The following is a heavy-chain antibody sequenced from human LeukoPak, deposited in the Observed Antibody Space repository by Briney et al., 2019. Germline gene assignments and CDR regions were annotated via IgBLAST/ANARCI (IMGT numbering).Heavy chain of an antibody. CDR3: ARVSTTVAVKY. D-gene: IGHD4-11*01. CDR1: GYSISSDYY. Sequence: TSETLSLTCAVSGYSISSDYYWGWIRQPPGKGLEWIGNSYRSGSTDYNPSLKSRVTISVDTSKNQFSLKLSSATAADTAVYYCARVSTTVAVKYWGQGILVTISS. CDR2: SYRSGST. V-gene: IGHV4-38-2*01. J-gene: IGHJ4*02.